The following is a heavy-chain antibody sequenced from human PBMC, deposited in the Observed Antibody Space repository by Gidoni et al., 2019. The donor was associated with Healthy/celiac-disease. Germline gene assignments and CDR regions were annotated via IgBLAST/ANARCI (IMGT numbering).Heavy chain of an antibody. V-gene: IGHV4-61*02. D-gene: IGHD6-13*01. J-gene: IGHJ4*02. CDR2: IYTSGST. CDR3: ARDTAAAAPGDY. CDR1: GGPISRGSYY. Sequence: VQLQESCPGLVRPSQTLSIPCPVSGGPISRGSYYWSWFRQPAGKGLEWIGRIYTSGSTNYNPSIKSRGTISVDTSKNQFSRKLSSVTAADTAVYYCARDTAAAAPGDYWGQGTLVTVSS.